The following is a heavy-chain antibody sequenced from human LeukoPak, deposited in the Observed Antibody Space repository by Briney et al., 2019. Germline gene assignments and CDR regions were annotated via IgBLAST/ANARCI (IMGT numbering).Heavy chain of an antibody. CDR2: ISPTGSTT. V-gene: IGHV3-74*01. D-gene: IGHD6-6*01. Sequence: GGSLRLSCIASGFSFSGHWMHWARQLPGKGLVWVSRISPTGSTTSYADSVKGRFTVSRDNAKNTLYLQVNDLRAEDTAVYYCARGPNSNWSGLDFWGQGTLLTVSS. CDR1: GFSFSGHW. CDR3: ARGPNSNWSGLDF. J-gene: IGHJ4*02.